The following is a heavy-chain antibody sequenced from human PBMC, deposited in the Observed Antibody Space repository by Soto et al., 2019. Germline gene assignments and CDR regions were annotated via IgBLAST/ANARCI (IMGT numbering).Heavy chain of an antibody. D-gene: IGHD1-26*01. Sequence: EVQLVESGGDLVQPGGSLRLSCAASGFTVSSHYMNWVRQAPGKGLEWVSLIQSGGSTFYADSVKGRFTISRDNSKNTVLLKMNSLRGEDPAMYDCSWEDVYFGGGSCYGFPVEVRGRGATVTVSS. CDR3: SWEDVYFGGGSCYGFPVEV. CDR2: IQSGGST. CDR1: GFTVSSHY. J-gene: IGHJ6*04. V-gene: IGHV3-66*01.